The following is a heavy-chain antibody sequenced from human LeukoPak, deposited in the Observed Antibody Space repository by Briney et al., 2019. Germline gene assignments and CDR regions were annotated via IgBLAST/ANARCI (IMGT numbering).Heavy chain of an antibody. CDR1: GFTFTTYW. CDR2: IKQDGTEK. Sequence: GGSLRPSCAASGFTFTTYWMSWVRQAPGKGLEWVANIKQDGTEKYYVDSVKGRFTISRDNAKNSLYLQMNSLRVEDTAVYYCAKVAKYYYGSETYYFFEHWGQGTPVTASS. V-gene: IGHV3-7*01. CDR3: AKVAKYYYGSETYYFFEH. D-gene: IGHD3-10*01. J-gene: IGHJ4*02.